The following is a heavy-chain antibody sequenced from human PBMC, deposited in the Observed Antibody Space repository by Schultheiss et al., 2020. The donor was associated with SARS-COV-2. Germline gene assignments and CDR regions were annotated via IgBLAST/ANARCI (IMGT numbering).Heavy chain of an antibody. CDR3: ARDIVVVPAATSGYMDV. CDR1: GFTFSSYA. D-gene: IGHD2-2*01. J-gene: IGHJ6*03. CDR2: ISGSGGST. V-gene: IGHV3-23*01. Sequence: GESLKISCAASGFTFSSYAMSWVRQAPGKGLEWVSAISGSGGSTYYADSVKGRFTISRDNSKNTLYLQMNSLRAEDTAVYYCARDIVVVPAATSGYMDVWGKGTTVTVSS.